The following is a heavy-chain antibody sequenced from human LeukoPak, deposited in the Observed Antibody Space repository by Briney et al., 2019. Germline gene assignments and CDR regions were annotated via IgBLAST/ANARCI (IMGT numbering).Heavy chain of an antibody. V-gene: IGHV3-30*18. CDR3: AKYYDDSFDY. CDR2: ISYDGSNK. J-gene: IGHJ4*02. Sequence: GGSLRLSCAASGFTFSSYGMHWVRQAPGKGLEWVAVISYDGSNKYYADSVKGRSTISRDNSKNTLYLQMNSLRAEDTAVYYCAKYYDDSFDYWGQGTLVTVSS. D-gene: IGHD3-22*01. CDR1: GFTFSSYG.